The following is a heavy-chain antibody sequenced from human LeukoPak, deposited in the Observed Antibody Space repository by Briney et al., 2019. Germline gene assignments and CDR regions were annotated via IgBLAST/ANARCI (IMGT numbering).Heavy chain of an antibody. CDR1: GFTFSNAW. CDR2: IKSKSDGGTT. V-gene: IGHV3-15*01. CDR3: TTDTAGYNTFDF. D-gene: IGHD5-24*01. Sequence: GGSLRLSCAASGFTFSNAWMSWVRQAPGKGLEWVGRIKSKSDGGTTDYAAPVNGRFTISRDDSKNTLYLQMNSLKTEDAAVYYCTTDTAGYNTFDFWGQRTLVTVSS. J-gene: IGHJ4*02.